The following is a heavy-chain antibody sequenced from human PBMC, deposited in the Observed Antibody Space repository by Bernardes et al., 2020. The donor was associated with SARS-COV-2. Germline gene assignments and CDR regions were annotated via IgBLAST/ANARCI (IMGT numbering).Heavy chain of an antibody. CDR3: ARHILRFLEWLNWFDP. J-gene: IGHJ5*02. Sequence: SETLSLTCTVPGGSISSSSYYWGWIRQPPGKGLEWIGRIYYSGSTYYNPSLTSRVTISVDTSKNQFSLKLSSVTAADTAVYYCARHILRFLEWLNWFDPWGQGTLVTVSS. V-gene: IGHV4-39*01. D-gene: IGHD3-3*01. CDR1: GGSISSSSYY. CDR2: IYYSGST.